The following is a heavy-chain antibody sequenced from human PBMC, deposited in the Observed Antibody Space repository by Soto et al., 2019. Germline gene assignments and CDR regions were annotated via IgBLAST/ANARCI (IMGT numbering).Heavy chain of an antibody. Sequence: GGSLRLSCAASAFPFNTYWMSWVRQAPGKGLEWVANIKHDGREDYYVDSVRGRFTISRDNAKNSLYLQMNSLRAEDTAVYYCARSLGWRDTFDIWGQGEMVTVSS. CDR1: AFPFNTYW. CDR2: IKHDGRED. J-gene: IGHJ3*02. D-gene: IGHD2-15*01. CDR3: ARSLGWRDTFDI. V-gene: IGHV3-7*01.